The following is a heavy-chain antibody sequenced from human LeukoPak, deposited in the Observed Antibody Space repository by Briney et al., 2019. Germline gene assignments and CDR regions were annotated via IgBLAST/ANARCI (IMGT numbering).Heavy chain of an antibody. V-gene: IGHV3-74*01. D-gene: IGHD6-25*01. CDR3: ARVTLAADYYYYYMDV. CDR1: GFTFSSYW. CDR2: IESNGLT. J-gene: IGHJ6*03. Sequence: GGSLRLSCAASGFTFSSYWMHWVRQTPGKGLMWVSRIESNGLTLYADSVKGRFTISRDNAKNSLYLQMNSLRAEDTAVYYCARVTLAADYYYYYMDVWGKGTTVTVSS.